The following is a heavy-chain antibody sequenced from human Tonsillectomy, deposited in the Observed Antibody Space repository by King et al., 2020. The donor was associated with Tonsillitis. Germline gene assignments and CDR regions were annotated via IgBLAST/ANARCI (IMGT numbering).Heavy chain of an antibody. CDR3: ARDYYDFWSGPGWGWFDP. J-gene: IGHJ5*02. CDR1: GGSISSYY. V-gene: IGHV4-59*01. D-gene: IGHD3-3*01. CDR2: IYYTGST. Sequence: QVQLQESGPGLVKPSETLSLTCTVSGGSISSYYWSWIRQPPGKGLEWIGYIYYTGSTNYNPSLKSRVTISVDTSKNQFSLKLSSVTAADTAVYYCARDYYDFWSGPGWGWFDPWGQGTLVTVSS.